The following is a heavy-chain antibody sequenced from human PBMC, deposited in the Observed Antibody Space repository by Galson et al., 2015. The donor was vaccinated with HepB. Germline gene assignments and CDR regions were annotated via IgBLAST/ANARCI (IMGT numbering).Heavy chain of an antibody. CDR2: ISRSSSYI. CDR1: GFTFSSYN. D-gene: IGHD3-9*01. Sequence: SLRLSCAASGFTFSSYNMNWARQAPGKGLEWVSSISRSSSYIYYADSVKGRFTIFRDNAKNSLYLQMNSLRAEDTAGYYCVRDAGDILTDYYYYYVMNVWGQGTTVTVSS. CDR3: VRDAGDILTDYYYYYVMNV. J-gene: IGHJ6*02. V-gene: IGHV3-21*01.